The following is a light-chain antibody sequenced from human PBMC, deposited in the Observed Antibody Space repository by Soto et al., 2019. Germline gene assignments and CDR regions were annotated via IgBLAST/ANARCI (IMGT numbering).Light chain of an antibody. V-gene: IGLV2-14*01. J-gene: IGLJ1*01. CDR2: GVT. CDR1: GGDIGAYNY. CDR3: SSFTTTYFYV. Sequence: QSALTQPASVSGSLGQSITLSCTGSGGDIGAYNYVSWYQQHPGKAPKLIVYGVTHRPSGVSSRFSASKSAYTASLTISALPAEDEADHYCSSFTTTYFYVFGPGTKLTVL.